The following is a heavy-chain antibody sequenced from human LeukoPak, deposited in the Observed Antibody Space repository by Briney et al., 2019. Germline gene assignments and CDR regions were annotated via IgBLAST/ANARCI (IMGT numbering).Heavy chain of an antibody. V-gene: IGHV3-30-3*01. J-gene: IGHJ5*02. CDR2: ISSDGSNK. D-gene: IGHD5-12*01. CDR1: GFTFSSYA. CDR3: ARAAEIVATIIANWFDP. Sequence: GRSLRLSCAASGFTFSSYAMPWVRQAPGKGLEWVAVISSDGSNKYYADSVKGRFTISRDNSKNTLYLQMNSLRAEDTAVYYCARAAEIVATIIANWFDPWGQGTLVTVSS.